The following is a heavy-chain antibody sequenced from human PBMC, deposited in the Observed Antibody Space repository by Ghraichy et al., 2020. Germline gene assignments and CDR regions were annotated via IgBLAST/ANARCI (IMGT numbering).Heavy chain of an antibody. CDR3: ASPPYGGYGMDV. CDR1: GFTFSSHW. CDR2: ISSDGTTT. V-gene: IGHV3-74*01. J-gene: IGHJ6*02. D-gene: IGHD2-21*01. Sequence: GGSRRLSCAASGFTFSSHWMHWVRQAPGKGLVWVSRISSDGTTTNYADSVRGRFTISRDNAKNTLYLQMNSLGAEDTAVYYCASPPYGGYGMDVWGQGTTVTVSS.